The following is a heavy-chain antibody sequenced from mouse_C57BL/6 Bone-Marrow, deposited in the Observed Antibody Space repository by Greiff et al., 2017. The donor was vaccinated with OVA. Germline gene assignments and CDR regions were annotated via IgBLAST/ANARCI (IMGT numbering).Heavy chain of an antibody. Sequence: QVQLQQSGPELVKPGASVKISCKASGYTFTDYYINWVKQRPGQGLEWIGWIFPGSGSTYYNEKFKGKATLTVDKSSSTAYMLLSSLTSEDSAVYFCAREEQLGRGGYFDYWGQGTTLTVSS. D-gene: IGHD4-1*02. J-gene: IGHJ2*01. CDR1: GYTFTDYY. CDR3: AREEQLGRGGYFDY. CDR2: IFPGSGST. V-gene: IGHV1-75*01.